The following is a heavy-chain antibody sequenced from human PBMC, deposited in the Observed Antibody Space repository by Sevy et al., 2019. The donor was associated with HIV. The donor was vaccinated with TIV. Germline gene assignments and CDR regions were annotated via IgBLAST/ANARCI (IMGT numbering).Heavy chain of an antibody. D-gene: IGHD6-19*01. J-gene: IGHJ6*03. CDR2: IYYSGST. Sequence: SETLSLTCTVSGGSISSYYWSWIRQPPGKGLEWIGYIYYSGSTNYNPSLKSRVTISVDTSKNQFSLKLSTVAAADTAVYYCARVAGYYYYYMDVWGKGTTVTVSS. CDR1: GGSISSYY. CDR3: ARVAGYYYYYMDV. V-gene: IGHV4-59*01.